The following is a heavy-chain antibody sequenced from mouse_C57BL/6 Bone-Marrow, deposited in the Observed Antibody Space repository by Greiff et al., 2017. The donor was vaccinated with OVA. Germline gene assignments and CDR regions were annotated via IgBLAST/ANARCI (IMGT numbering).Heavy chain of an antibody. D-gene: IGHD2-4*01. CDR2: INPNNGGT. CDR1: GYTFTDYN. CDR3: ASPFYDYDAGFAY. V-gene: IGHV1-22*01. J-gene: IGHJ3*01. Sequence: EVHLVESGPELVKPGASVKMSCKASGYTFTDYNMHWVKQSHGKSLEWIGYINPNNGGTSYNQKFKGKATLTVNKSSSTAYMELRSLTSEDSAVYYGASPFYDYDAGFAYWGQGTLVTVSA.